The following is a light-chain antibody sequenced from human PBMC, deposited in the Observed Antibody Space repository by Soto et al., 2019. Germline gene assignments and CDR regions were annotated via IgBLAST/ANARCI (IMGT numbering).Light chain of an antibody. CDR2: GAS. CDR3: HQYGSSPWT. CDR1: QSVSSSY. V-gene: IGKV3-20*01. J-gene: IGKJ1*01. Sequence: EIVLTQSPGTLSLSPGERGTLSCRASQSVSSSYLAWSQQKPGQAPRLLIYGASSRATGIPDRFSGSGSGTDFTLTISRLEPEDFAVYFCHQYGSSPWTFGQGTKVEV.